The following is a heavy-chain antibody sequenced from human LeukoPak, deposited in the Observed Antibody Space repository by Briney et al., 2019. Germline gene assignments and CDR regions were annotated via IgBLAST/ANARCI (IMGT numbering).Heavy chain of an antibody. J-gene: IGHJ4*02. D-gene: IGHD3-22*01. V-gene: IGHV4-59*08. CDR3: ARLYPDSSGYQDY. Sequence: SETLSLTCTVSGGSISSYYWSWIRQPPGKGLEWIGYIYYSGSTNYNPSLKSRVTISVDTSKNQFSLKLSSVTAADTAVYYCARLYPDSSGYQDYWGQGTLVTVSS. CDR2: IYYSGST. CDR1: GGSISSYY.